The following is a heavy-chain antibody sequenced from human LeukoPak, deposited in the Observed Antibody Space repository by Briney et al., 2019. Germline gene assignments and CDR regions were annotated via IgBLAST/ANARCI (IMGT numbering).Heavy chain of an antibody. D-gene: IGHD2-2*01. J-gene: IGHJ4*02. CDR1: GFSFSSYE. CDR3: GKDVHTVVVPAATQIDF. V-gene: IGHV3-48*03. CDR2: ISASGTLT. Sequence: PGGSLKLSCAASGFSFSSYEMNWVRQAPGKGLEWISYISASGTLTHYAGSVEGRFTISRDNSKNSLYLHMTSLKTEDTAFYYCGKDVHTVVVPAATQIDFRGQGTLVTVSS.